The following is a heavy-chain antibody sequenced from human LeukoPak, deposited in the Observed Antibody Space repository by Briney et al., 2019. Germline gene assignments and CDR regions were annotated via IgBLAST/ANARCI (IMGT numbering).Heavy chain of an antibody. CDR3: ARGSRGYTYG. V-gene: IGHV4-61*01. Sequence: SETLSLTCTVSGASVSSGSYYWSWIRQPPGKGLEWIGYIYYSGSTNYNPSLKSRVTISVDTSKNQFSLKLSSVTAADTAVYYCARGSRGYTYGWGQGTLVTVSS. D-gene: IGHD5-18*01. J-gene: IGHJ4*02. CDR1: GASVSSGSYY. CDR2: IYYSGST.